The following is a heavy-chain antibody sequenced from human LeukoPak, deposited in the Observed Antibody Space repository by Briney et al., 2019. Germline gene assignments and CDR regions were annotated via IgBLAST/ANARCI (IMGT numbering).Heavy chain of an antibody. V-gene: IGHV4-39*01. CDR3: AKHGEDSSGYYADFFDH. D-gene: IGHD3-22*01. CDR1: GGSINTKTHY. Sequence: SETLSLTCTVSGGSINTKTHYWACIRQTPGKGLEWIESVFYNGNTYYNPSLKSRVTISVDTSKNQFSLRLTSVTAADTAVYYCAKHGEDSSGYYADFFDHCGQGTLVTVSS. J-gene: IGHJ4*02. CDR2: VFYNGNT.